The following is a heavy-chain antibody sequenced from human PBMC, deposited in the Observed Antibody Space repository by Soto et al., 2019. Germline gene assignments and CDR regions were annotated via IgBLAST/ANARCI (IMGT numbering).Heavy chain of an antibody. D-gene: IGHD1-1*01. CDR3: ARIDADTTLDTVIAFDL. CDR1: GGSISSGGYS. CDR2: IFHSGNT. J-gene: IGHJ3*01. Sequence: QLQLQESGSGLVKPSQTLSLTCAVSGGSISSGGYSWSWIRQPPGKGLEWIGYIFHSGNTYYNPYLNSRGTISVDRSKNQFSLHLSSVTAADTAVYYCARIDADTTLDTVIAFDLWGQGTMVTVS. V-gene: IGHV4-30-2*01.